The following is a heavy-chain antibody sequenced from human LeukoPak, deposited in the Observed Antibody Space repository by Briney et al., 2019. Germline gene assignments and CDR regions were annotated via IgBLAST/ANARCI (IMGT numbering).Heavy chain of an antibody. CDR2: INHSGST. CDR1: VGSFSGYY. CDR3: ARGASPLPVVPAAPDY. Sequence: PSETLSLTCAVYVGSFSGYYWSWIRQPPGKGLEWIGEINHSGSTNYNPSLKSRVTISVDTSKNQFSLKLSSVTAADTAVYYCARGASPLPVVPAAPDYWGQGTLVTVSS. V-gene: IGHV4-34*01. D-gene: IGHD2-2*01. J-gene: IGHJ4*02.